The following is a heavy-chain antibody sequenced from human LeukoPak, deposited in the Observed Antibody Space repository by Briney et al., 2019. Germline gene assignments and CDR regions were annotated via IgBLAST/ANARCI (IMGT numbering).Heavy chain of an antibody. CDR1: GFTFSDYY. CDR2: ISSSGSTI. Sequence: GGSLRLSCAASGFTFSDYYMSWIRQAPGKGLEWVSYISSSGSTIYYADSVKGRFTISRDNAKNSLYLQMNSLRAEDTAVYYCAREGGSVPAALSYYYGMDVWGQGTTVTVSS. V-gene: IGHV3-11*01. J-gene: IGHJ6*02. CDR3: AREGGSVPAALSYYYGMDV. D-gene: IGHD2-2*01.